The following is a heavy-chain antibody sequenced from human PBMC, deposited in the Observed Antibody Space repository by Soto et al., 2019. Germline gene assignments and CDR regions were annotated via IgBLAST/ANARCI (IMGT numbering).Heavy chain of an antibody. CDR3: ARGLVTTFHYFDY. J-gene: IGHJ4*02. Sequence: GGSLRLSCAASGFTVSSNYMSWVRQAPGKGLEWVSVVYSGGTTYYADSVKGRFTISRDNSKNTLHLQMNSLRAEDTAVYYCARGLVTTFHYFDYWGQGTLVTVSS. V-gene: IGHV3-66*01. D-gene: IGHD4-17*01. CDR2: VYSGGTT. CDR1: GFTVSSNY.